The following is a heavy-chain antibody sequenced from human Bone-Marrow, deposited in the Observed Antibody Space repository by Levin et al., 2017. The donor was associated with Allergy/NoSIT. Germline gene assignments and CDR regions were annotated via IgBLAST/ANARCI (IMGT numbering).Heavy chain of an antibody. J-gene: IGHJ6*03. CDR3: ARDGVTMVQGVAGYMDG. CDR1: GFTFSSYA. D-gene: IGHD3-10*01. CDR2: ISYDGSNK. V-gene: IGHV3-30-3*01. Sequence: PGGSLRLSCAASGFTFSSYAMHWVRQAPGKGLEWVAVISYDGSNKYYADSVKGRFTISRDNSKNTLYLQMNSLRAEDTAVYYCARDGVTMVQGVAGYMDGWGKGTTVTVSS.